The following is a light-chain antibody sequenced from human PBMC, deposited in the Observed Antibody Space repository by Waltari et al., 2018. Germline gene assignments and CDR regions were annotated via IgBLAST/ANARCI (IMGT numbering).Light chain of an antibody. CDR2: QDN. CDR3: QVWDTSSDHRGV. V-gene: IGLV3-21*02. Sequence: SYVLTQPPSVSVAPGQTATITCGGAKIGSKSVHWYQLKPGQAPVLARYQDNNRPSGIPGRLAGSSWGNTATLTISRVEAGDEADYYCQVWDTSSDHRGVFGGGTKLTVL. CDR1: KIGSKS. J-gene: IGLJ2*01.